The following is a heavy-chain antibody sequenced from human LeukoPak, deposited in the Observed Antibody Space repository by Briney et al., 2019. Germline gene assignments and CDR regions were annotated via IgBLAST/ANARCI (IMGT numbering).Heavy chain of an antibody. CDR1: GYTFTSYA. V-gene: IGHV1-24*01. J-gene: IGHJ4*02. Sequence: GASVKVSCKASGYTFTSYAMHWVRQAPGKGLEWMGGFDPEDGETIYAQKFQGRVTMTEDTSTDTAYMELSSLRSEDTAVYYCATRPVLRYFATPRGIDYWGQGTLVTVSS. CDR2: FDPEDGET. D-gene: IGHD3-9*01. CDR3: ATRPVLRYFATPRGIDY.